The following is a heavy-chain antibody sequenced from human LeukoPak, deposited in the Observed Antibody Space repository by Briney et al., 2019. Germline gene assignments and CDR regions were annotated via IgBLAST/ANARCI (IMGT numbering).Heavy chain of an antibody. CDR2: INPNSGNT. CDR3: ARGLVDTAMVIFSVSYYYYGMDV. J-gene: IGHJ6*02. V-gene: IGHV1-8*02. D-gene: IGHD5-18*01. Sequence: ASVTVSCKASGYTFTSYYMHWVRQAPGQGLEWMGLINPNSGNTVYAQKFQGRVTITRKTSISTAYMEVSRLRSEDRDGYYCARGLVDTAMVIFSVSYYYYGMDVWGQGTTVTVSS. CDR1: GYTFTSYY.